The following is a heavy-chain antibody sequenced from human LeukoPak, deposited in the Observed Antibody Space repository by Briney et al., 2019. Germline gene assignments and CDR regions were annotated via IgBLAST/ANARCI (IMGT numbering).Heavy chain of an antibody. Sequence: GGSLRLSCAASGFTFSSYWMSWVRQAPGKGLEWVANIKQDGSEKYYVDSVKGRFTIFRDNAKNSLYLQMNSLRAEDTAVYYCARGAMIVVAASFVDYWGQGTLVTVSS. D-gene: IGHD3-22*01. CDR2: IKQDGSEK. CDR3: ARGAMIVVAASFVDY. J-gene: IGHJ4*02. CDR1: GFTFSSYW. V-gene: IGHV3-7*01.